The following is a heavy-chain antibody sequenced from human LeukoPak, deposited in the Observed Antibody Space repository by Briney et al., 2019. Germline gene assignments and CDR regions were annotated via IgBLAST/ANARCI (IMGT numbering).Heavy chain of an antibody. CDR2: IYYSGST. J-gene: IGHJ4*02. V-gene: IGHV4-59*01. CDR1: VGSISSYY. D-gene: IGHD6-13*01. CDR3: ARGVMTGYSSSWHFDY. Sequence: SETLSLTCTVSVGSISSYYWSWIRQPPGKGLEWIGYIYYSGSTNYNPSLKSRVTISVDTSKNQFSLKLSSVTAADTAVYYCARGVMTGYSSSWHFDYWGQGTLVTVSS.